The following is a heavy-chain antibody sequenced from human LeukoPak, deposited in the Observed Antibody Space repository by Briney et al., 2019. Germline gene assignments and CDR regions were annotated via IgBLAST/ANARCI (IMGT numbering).Heavy chain of an antibody. CDR3: ARSNIATRRGDNWFDP. Sequence: ASVKVSCKASGYTFTSSGISWVRQAPGQGLEWMGWINTYNGNTNYAQKLQGRVTMTTDTPTSTAYMELSSLRSDDTAVYYCARSNIATRRGDNWFDPWGQGTLVTVSS. V-gene: IGHV1-18*01. CDR2: INTYNGNT. J-gene: IGHJ5*02. D-gene: IGHD6-6*01. CDR1: GYTFTSSG.